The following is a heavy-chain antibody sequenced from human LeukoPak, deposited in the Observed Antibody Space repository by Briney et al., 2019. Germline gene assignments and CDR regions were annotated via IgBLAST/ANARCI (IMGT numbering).Heavy chain of an antibody. Sequence: PGGSLRLSCAASGFTFSTYWMNWVRQAPGKGPEWVANIKPDGRETYYVDSVKGRFTISRDNAKDSLYLQMNSLRAEDTAVYYCAREVIVATDGPPYWYFDLWGRGTLVTVSS. D-gene: IGHD5-12*01. V-gene: IGHV3-7*01. J-gene: IGHJ2*01. CDR3: AREVIVATDGPPYWYFDL. CDR2: IKPDGRET. CDR1: GFTFSTYW.